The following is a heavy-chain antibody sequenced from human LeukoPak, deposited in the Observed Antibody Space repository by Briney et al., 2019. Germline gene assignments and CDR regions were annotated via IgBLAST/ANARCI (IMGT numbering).Heavy chain of an antibody. Sequence: ASVKVSCKASGYTFTSYYMHWVRQAPRQGLEWMGIINPSGGSTSYAQKFQGRVTMTRDTSTSTVYMELSSLRSEDTAVYYCARDSATLRYFDYWGQGTLVTVSS. D-gene: IGHD5-24*01. CDR3: ARDSATLRYFDY. J-gene: IGHJ4*02. CDR1: GYTFTSYY. CDR2: INPSGGST. V-gene: IGHV1-46*01.